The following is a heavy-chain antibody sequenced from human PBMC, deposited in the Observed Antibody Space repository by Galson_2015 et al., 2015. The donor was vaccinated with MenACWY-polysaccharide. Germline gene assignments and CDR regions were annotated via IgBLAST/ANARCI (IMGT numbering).Heavy chain of an antibody. Sequence: CAASGFTFSTYTMHWVRQAPGKWLEWVAVISNDGSNKYYADSVKGRFTISRDNSKSTLYLQMNSLRAEDTAVYYCARGGSTYYYGSGTYYKFDSWGQGTLVTVSS. J-gene: IGHJ4*02. V-gene: IGHV3-30-3*01. CDR1: GFTFSTYT. CDR3: ARGGSTYYYGSGTYYKFDS. CDR2: ISNDGSNK. D-gene: IGHD3-10*01.